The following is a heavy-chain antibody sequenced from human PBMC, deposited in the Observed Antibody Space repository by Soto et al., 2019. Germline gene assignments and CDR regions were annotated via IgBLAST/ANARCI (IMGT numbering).Heavy chain of an antibody. CDR1: GYSVSSNSAA. CDR2: TYYRSKWYN. V-gene: IGHV6-1*01. D-gene: IGHD3-3*01. J-gene: IGHJ5*02. Sequence: PSQTLSLTCAISGYSVSSNSAAWNWIIQSPSRGLEWLGRTYYRSKWYNDYAVSVKSRITINPNTSKNQFSLQLNSVTPEDTAVYYSARVPFAERRYYDFWSGYQKYNWFNPWGEGTQVTVS. CDR3: ARVPFAERRYYDFWSGYQKYNWFNP.